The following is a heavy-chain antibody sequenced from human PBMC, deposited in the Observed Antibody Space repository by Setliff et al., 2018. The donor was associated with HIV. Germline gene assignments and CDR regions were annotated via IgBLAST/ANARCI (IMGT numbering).Heavy chain of an antibody. J-gene: IGHJ4*02. CDR1: GYTFTGYH. D-gene: IGHD1-26*01. CDR3: ARFRKFQLVGALDY. Sequence: GASVKVSCKASGYTFTGYHMHWVRQAPGQGLEWMGWINPNSSDTNYAQKFQGRVTMTRDTSISTAYMDLSRLRSDDTAVYYCARFRKFQLVGALDYWGQGTLVTVSS. CDR2: INPNSSDT. V-gene: IGHV1-2*02.